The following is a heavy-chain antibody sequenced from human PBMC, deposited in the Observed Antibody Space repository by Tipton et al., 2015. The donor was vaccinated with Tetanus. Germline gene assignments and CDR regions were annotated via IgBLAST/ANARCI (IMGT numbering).Heavy chain of an antibody. CDR1: GFTFSSYW. J-gene: IGHJ6*02. D-gene: IGHD5-18*01. V-gene: IGHV3-7*01. Sequence: GSLRLSCTASGFTFSSYWMSWVRQTPGKGLEWVANIKEDGSEKYYADSVKGRFTVSRDNSKNTLYLEMNSLRAEDTAVYYCARVGISQNAYSYVYHGLDVWGQGTTVTVSS. CDR2: IKEDGSEK. CDR3: ARVGISQNAYSYVYHGLDV.